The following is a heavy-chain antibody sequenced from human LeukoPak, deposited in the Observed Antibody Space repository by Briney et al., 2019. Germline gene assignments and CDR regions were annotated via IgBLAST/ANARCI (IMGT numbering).Heavy chain of an antibody. J-gene: IGHJ6*03. CDR3: ARVYYDFWSGWGYYYMDV. D-gene: IGHD3-3*01. Sequence: SETLSLTCAVYGGSFSGYYWSWIRQPPGKGLEWIGEINHSGSTNYNPSLKSRVTISVDTSKNQFSLKLSSVTAADTAVYYCARVYYDFWSGWGYYYMDVWGKGTTVTVSS. CDR2: INHSGST. V-gene: IGHV4-34*01. CDR1: GGSFSGYY.